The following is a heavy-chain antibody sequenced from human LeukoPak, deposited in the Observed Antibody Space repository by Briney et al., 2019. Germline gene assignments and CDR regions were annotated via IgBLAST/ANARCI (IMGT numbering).Heavy chain of an antibody. Sequence: GGSLRLSCAASGFTFDDYGMSWVRQAPGKGLEWVSGINWNGGSTGYADSVKGRFTISRDNAKNSLYLQMNSLRAEDTALYYCARGGYSYGLRGIDYWGQGTQVTVSS. CDR3: ARGGYSYGLRGIDY. D-gene: IGHD5-18*01. J-gene: IGHJ4*02. CDR1: GFTFDDYG. V-gene: IGHV3-20*04. CDR2: INWNGGST.